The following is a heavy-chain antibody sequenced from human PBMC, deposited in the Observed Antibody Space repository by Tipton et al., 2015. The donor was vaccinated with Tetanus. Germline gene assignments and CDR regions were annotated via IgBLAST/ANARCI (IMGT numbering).Heavy chain of an antibody. Sequence: VQSGGEVKKPGESLKISCKGSGYIFTNYWIGWVRQKPGKGLEWMGIIYPGDSDTRYSPSFQGQVTISVDKPINTAYLQWSSLKASDTSMFYCARAHCSDGVCNFDFWGQGALVTVAS. CDR2: IYPGDSDT. CDR3: ARAHCSDGVCNFDF. D-gene: IGHD2-15*01. V-gene: IGHV5-51*01. CDR1: GYIFTNYW. J-gene: IGHJ4*02.